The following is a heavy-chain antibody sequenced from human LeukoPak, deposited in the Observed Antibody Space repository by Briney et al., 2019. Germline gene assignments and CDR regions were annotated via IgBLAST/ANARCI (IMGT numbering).Heavy chain of an antibody. CDR3: ARDIDPITIFGVVLHPLPYYYGMDV. CDR1: GYTFTGYY. J-gene: IGHJ6*02. D-gene: IGHD3-3*01. Sequence: GASVKVSCKASGYTFTGYYMHWVRQAPGQGLEWMGWINPSSGGTNYAQKFQGRVTMTRDTSISTAYMELSRLRSDDTAVYYCARDIDPITIFGVVLHPLPYYYGMDVWGQGTTVTVSS. V-gene: IGHV1-2*02. CDR2: INPSSGGT.